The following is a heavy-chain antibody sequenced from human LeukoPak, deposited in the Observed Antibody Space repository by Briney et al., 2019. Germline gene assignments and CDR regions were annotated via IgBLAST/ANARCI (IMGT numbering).Heavy chain of an antibody. D-gene: IGHD3-3*01. CDR1: GGSFSGYY. CDR2: IYYSGST. V-gene: IGHV4-34*01. Sequence: PSETLSLTCAVYGGSFSGYYWSWIRQPPGKGLEWIGSIYYSGSTYYNPSLKSRVTISVDTSKNQFSLKLSSVTAADTAVYYCASPSYDFWSGYFRAGNDYWGQGTLVTVSS. CDR3: ASPSYDFWSGYFRAGNDY. J-gene: IGHJ4*02.